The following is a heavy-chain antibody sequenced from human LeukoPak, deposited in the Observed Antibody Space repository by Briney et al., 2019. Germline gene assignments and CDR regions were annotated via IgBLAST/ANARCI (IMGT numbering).Heavy chain of an antibody. J-gene: IGHJ4*02. CDR1: GYTLTELS. CDR3: ATYRPYNWNSLFHY. D-gene: IGHD1-7*01. V-gene: IGHV1-24*01. Sequence: ASVKVSCKVSGYTLTELSMHWVRQAPGKGLEWMGGFDPEDGETIYAQKFQGRVTMTEDTSTDTAYMELSSLRSEDTAVYYCATYRPYNWNSLFHYWAQGTLVTVSS. CDR2: FDPEDGET.